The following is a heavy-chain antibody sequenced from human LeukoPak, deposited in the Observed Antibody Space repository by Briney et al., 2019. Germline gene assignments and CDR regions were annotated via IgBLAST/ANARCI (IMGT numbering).Heavy chain of an antibody. V-gene: IGHV7-4-1*02. Sequence: ASVKVSCKASGYTFTSYAMNWVRQAPGQGLEWMGWINTNTGNPTYAQGFTGRFVFSLDTSVSTAYLQISSLKTEDTAVYYCARDHVKLGSAFHPFDAFDIWGQGTMVTVSS. D-gene: IGHD7-27*01. CDR2: INTNTGNP. CDR1: GYTFTSYA. J-gene: IGHJ3*02. CDR3: ARDHVKLGSAFHPFDAFDI.